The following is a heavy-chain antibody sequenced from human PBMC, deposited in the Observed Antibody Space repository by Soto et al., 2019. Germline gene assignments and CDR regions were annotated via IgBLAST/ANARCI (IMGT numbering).Heavy chain of an antibody. V-gene: IGHV4-59*01. D-gene: IGHD3-22*01. CDR3: ARDDHYYDSSGYYLGWFDP. CDR1: GGSIRSYY. Sequence: SETLSLTCPVSGGSIRSYYWSWIRQPPGKGLEWIGYIYYSGSTNYNPSLKSRVTISVDTSKNQFSLKLSSVTAADTAVYYCARDDHYYDSSGYYLGWFDPWGQGTLVTVS. CDR2: IYYSGST. J-gene: IGHJ5*02.